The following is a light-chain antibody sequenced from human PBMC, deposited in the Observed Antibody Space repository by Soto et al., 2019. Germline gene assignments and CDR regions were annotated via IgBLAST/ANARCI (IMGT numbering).Light chain of an antibody. V-gene: IGKV3-20*01. J-gene: IGKJ1*01. CDR1: QSVRSN. CDR2: GAS. CDR3: QQYGSSPWT. Sequence: EIVMTQSPGTLSVSPGERVALSCGASQSVRSNLAWYQQKPGQAPRLLIYGASTRVTGIPARFSGSGSGTDFTLTISRLDPEDFAVYYCQQYGSSPWTFGQGTKVDIK.